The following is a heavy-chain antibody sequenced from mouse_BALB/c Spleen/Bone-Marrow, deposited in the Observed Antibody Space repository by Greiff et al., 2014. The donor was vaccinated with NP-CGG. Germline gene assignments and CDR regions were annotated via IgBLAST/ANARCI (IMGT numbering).Heavy chain of an antibody. J-gene: IGHJ4*01. D-gene: IGHD3-3*01. Sequence: EVKLMESGGGLVQPGGSRKLSCAASGFTFSSFGMHWVRRAPEKGLEWVAYISSGSSTIYYADTMKGRFTISRDNPKNTLFLQMTSLRSEDTAMYYCTRSGTLGAMDYWGQGTSVTVSS. CDR2: ISSGSSTI. CDR3: TRSGTLGAMDY. CDR1: GFTFSSFG. V-gene: IGHV5-17*02.